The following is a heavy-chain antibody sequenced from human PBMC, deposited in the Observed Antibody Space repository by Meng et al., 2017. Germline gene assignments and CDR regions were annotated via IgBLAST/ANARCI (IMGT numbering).Heavy chain of an antibody. D-gene: IGHD5-12*01. CDR2: INEFGST. CDR1: GGSFSGYY. CDR3: ARQRGPDF. J-gene: IGHJ4*02. V-gene: IGHV4-34*01. Sequence: VQLQQWGAGLLRRSETLSLTCAGYGGSFSGYYWNWIRQPPGKGMEWIGEINEFGSTNYNTSLKSRVTILVDTSKNQFSLKLRSVTAADTAVYYCARQRGPDFWGQGSLVTVSS.